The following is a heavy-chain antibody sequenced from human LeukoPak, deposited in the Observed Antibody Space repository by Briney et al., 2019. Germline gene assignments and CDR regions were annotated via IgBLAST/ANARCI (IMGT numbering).Heavy chain of an antibody. J-gene: IGHJ6*02. CDR1: GGSISSGDYY. Sequence: PSETLSLTCTVSGGSISSGDYYWSWIRQPPGKGLEWIGYIYYSGSTYYNPSLKSRVTISVDTSKNQFSLKLSSVTAADTAVYYCARAMVWGGHYYYYYGMDVWGQGTTVTVSS. CDR3: ARAMVWGGHYYYYYGMDV. D-gene: IGHD3-10*01. CDR2: IYYSGST. V-gene: IGHV4-30-4*01.